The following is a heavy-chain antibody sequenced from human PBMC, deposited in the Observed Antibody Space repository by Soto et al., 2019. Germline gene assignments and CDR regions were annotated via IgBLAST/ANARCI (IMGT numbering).Heavy chain of an antibody. Sequence: GGSLRLSCAASGLTFSSYSMNWVRQAPGKGLEWVSYISSSSSTIYCADSVKGRFTISRDNAKNSLYLQMNSLRAEDTAVYYCAREGYYYDSSGYTGYYGMDVWGQGTTVTVSS. CDR1: GLTFSSYS. V-gene: IGHV3-48*01. J-gene: IGHJ6*02. CDR2: ISSSSSTI. CDR3: AREGYYYDSSGYTGYYGMDV. D-gene: IGHD3-22*01.